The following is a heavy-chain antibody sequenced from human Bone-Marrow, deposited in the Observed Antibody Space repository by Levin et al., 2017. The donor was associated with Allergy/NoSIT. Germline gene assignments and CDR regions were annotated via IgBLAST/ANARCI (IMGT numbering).Heavy chain of an antibody. D-gene: IGHD6-13*01. Sequence: AASVKVSCKVSGYTLTELSIHWVRQAPGEGLEWMGGFDPEDADTVYAQKFQGRVTMTEDTSTDTAYMELSSLRSEDTAVYYCATVFGSGSWFPPGYWGQGTLVTVSS. CDR1: GYTLTELS. CDR3: ATVFGSGSWFPPGY. V-gene: IGHV1-24*01. J-gene: IGHJ4*02. CDR2: FDPEDADT.